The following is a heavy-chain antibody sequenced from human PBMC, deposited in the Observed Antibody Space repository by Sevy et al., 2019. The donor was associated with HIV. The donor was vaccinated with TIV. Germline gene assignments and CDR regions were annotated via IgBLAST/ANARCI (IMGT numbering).Heavy chain of an antibody. J-gene: IGHJ4*02. Sequence: GGSLRLSCAASGFTFRSYWMHWVRQAPGKGLVWVSRIDSDGNTATYADSVKGRFSISRDNTKNTLYLQMNSLRLEDTAVCYSASGKPGYSYHYYWGQGTLVTVSS. CDR3: ASGKPGYSYHYY. CDR1: GFTFRSYW. V-gene: IGHV3-74*03. CDR2: IDSDGNTA. D-gene: IGHD3-16*02.